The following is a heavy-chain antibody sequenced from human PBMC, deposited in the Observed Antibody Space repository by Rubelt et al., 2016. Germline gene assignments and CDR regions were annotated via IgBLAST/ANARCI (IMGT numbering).Heavy chain of an antibody. CDR3: ARDRGREMATTFAY. J-gene: IGHJ4*02. V-gene: IGHV1-46*01. CDR1: GYTFISYN. Sequence: SGAEVKKPGASVKVSCKASGYTFISYNMHWVRQAPRQGPEWMGGISPSGGSTSYAQKFQGRVTMTRDTSTSTVYMELSSRRYDDTAVYYCARDRGREMATTFAYWGQGTLVTVSS. D-gene: IGHD5-24*01. CDR2: ISPSGGST.